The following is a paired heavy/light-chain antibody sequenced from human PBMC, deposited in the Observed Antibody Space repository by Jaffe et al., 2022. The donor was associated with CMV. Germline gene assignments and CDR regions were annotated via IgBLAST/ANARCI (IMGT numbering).Light chain of an antibody. V-gene: IGKV3-15*01. CDR3: QQYNNWPT. Sequence: EIVMTQSPATLSVSPGERATLSCRASQSVSSNLAWYQQKPGQAPRLLIYGASTRATGIPARFSGSGSGTEFTLTISSLQSEDFAVYYCQQYNNWPTFGQGTKLEIK. J-gene: IGKJ2*01. CDR2: GAS. CDR1: QSVSSN.
Heavy chain of an antibody. CDR3: AKAPLPADSSGWYSSSDY. D-gene: IGHD6-19*01. CDR2: ISWNSGSI. J-gene: IGHJ4*02. V-gene: IGHV3-9*01. Sequence: EVQLVESGGGLVQPGRSLRLSCAASGFTFDDYAMHWVRQAPGKGLEWVSGISWNSGSIGYADSVKGRFTISRDNAKNSLYLQMNSLRAEDTALYYCAKAPLPADSSGWYSSSDYWGQGTLVTVSS. CDR1: GFTFDDYA.